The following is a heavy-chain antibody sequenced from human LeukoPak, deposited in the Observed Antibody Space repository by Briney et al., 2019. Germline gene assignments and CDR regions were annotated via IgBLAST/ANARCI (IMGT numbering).Heavy chain of an antibody. CDR2: IYSGGST. J-gene: IGHJ4*02. D-gene: IGHD6-13*01. V-gene: IGHV3-66*01. Sequence: GSLRLSCAASGFIVSSYYMTWVRQAPGKGLEWVSVIYSGGSTYYADSVKGRVAISRDNSKNTVFLQMNSVRAEDTAVYYCARDRIAAAAYFDNWGQGTLVTVSS. CDR3: ARDRIAAAAYFDN. CDR1: GFIVSSYY.